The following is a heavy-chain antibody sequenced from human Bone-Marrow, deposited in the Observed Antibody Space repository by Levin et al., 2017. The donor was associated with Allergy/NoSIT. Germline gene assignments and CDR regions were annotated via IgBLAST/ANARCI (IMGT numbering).Heavy chain of an antibody. J-gene: IGHJ5*02. CDR3: ARGQFPYDILSGLDL. Sequence: GSLRLSCTVSGGSIGTFYYNWIRQPLGKGLEWIGYISYSGTANNSPSFRSRFTISQDASKNQFSLTVHSVTAADTAIYFCARGQFPYDILSGLDLWGQGTLVTVSS. CDR1: GGSIGTFY. D-gene: IGHD3-9*01. V-gene: IGHV4-59*01. CDR2: ISYSGTA.